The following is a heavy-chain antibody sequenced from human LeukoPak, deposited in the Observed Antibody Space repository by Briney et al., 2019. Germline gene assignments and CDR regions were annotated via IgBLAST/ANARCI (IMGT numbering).Heavy chain of an antibody. Sequence: ATLSLTCAVSGSSISSGYYWGWLRQPPGKGLEWIGSIYHSGSTYYNPSLKSRVTISVDTSKNQFSLKLSSVTAADTAVYYCARGYAIRYFVDYWGQGTLVTVSS. CDR2: IYHSGST. CDR3: ARGYAIRYFVDY. CDR1: GSSISSGYY. D-gene: IGHD3-9*01. J-gene: IGHJ4*02. V-gene: IGHV4-38-2*01.